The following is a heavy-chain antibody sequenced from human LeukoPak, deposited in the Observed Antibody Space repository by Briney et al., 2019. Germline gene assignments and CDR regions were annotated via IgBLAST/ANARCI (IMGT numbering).Heavy chain of an antibody. CDR1: GGSFSGYY. CDR2: INHSRST. V-gene: IGHV4-34*01. J-gene: IGHJ5*02. D-gene: IGHD3-10*01. Sequence: SETLSLTCAVYGGSFSGYYWSWIRQPPGKGLEWIGEINHSRSTNYNPSLKSRVTISVDTSKNQFSLKLSSVTAADTAVYYCARRRSTRTGARGVIPGAPNWFDPWGQGTLVTVSS. CDR3: ARRRSTRTGARGVIPGAPNWFDP.